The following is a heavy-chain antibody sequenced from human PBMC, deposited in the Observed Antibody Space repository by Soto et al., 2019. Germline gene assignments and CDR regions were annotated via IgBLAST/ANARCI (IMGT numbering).Heavy chain of an antibody. V-gene: IGHV4-34*01. Sequence: NPSGTLSLTCAVYVGSFSGYYWRWVRQPPGKGLEWIGSIYHSGNAYYNPSLQTRVTISVDKSRSQFSLKLNSVTAADSAVYFCARLEGLATISYYFDFWGPGALVTVSS. CDR2: IYHSGNA. D-gene: IGHD3-9*01. CDR3: ARLEGLATISYYFDF. J-gene: IGHJ4*02. CDR1: VGSFSGYY.